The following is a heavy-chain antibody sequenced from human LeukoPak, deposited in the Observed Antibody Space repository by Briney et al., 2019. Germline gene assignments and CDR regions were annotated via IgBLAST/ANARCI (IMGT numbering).Heavy chain of an antibody. J-gene: IGHJ4*02. Sequence: SETLSLTCAVNGGSFSGYYWSWIRQPPGKGLEWIGEINHSGSTNYNPSLKSRVTISVDTSKNQFSLKLSSVTAADTAVYYCARGGYSGYLTYWGQGTLVTVSS. CDR3: ARGGYSGYLTY. D-gene: IGHD5-12*01. CDR2: INHSGST. CDR1: GGSFSGYY. V-gene: IGHV4-34*01.